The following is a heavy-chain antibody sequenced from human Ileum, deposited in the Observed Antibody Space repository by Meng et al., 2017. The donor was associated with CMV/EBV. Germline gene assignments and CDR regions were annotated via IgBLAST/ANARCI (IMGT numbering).Heavy chain of an antibody. J-gene: IGHJ4*02. D-gene: IGHD6-13*01. Sequence: GESLKISCVVSGFTFSNYAMSWVRQAPGKGLEWVSAISGSGGSTYYADSVKGRFTISRDNSKNTLYLQMNGLRAEDTAVYYCAKGGVYSSSWGDYWGQGPPVTVSS. V-gene: IGHV3-23*01. CDR2: ISGSGGST. CDR3: AKGGVYSSSWGDY. CDR1: GFTFSNYA.